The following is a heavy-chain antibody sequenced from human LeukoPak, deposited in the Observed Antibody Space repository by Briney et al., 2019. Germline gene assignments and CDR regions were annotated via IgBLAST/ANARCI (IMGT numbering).Heavy chain of an antibody. D-gene: IGHD6-19*01. CDR2: VYYTGST. J-gene: IGHJ5*02. CDR1: GGSVSSGSYY. CDR3: ARSGVGVAGTDR. Sequence: SETLSPTCTVSGGSVSSGSYYWSWIRQPPGKGLEWIGYVYYTGSTNYNPSLKSRVTISVDTSKNQFSLKLTSVTAADTAVYYCARSGVGVAGTDRWGQGTLVTVSS. V-gene: IGHV4-61*01.